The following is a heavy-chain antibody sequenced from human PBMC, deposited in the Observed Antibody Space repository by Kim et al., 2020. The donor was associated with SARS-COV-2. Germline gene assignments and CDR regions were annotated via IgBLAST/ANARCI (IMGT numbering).Heavy chain of an antibody. CDR3: AREGPIPGYFDWLYPDY. CDR2: ISYDGSNK. D-gene: IGHD3-9*01. J-gene: IGHJ4*02. CDR1: GFTFSSYA. V-gene: IGHV3-30*04. Sequence: GGSLRLSCAASGFTFSSYAMHWVRQAPGKGLEWVAVISYDGSNKYYADSVKGRFTISRDNSKNTLYLQMNSLRAEDTAVYYCAREGPIPGYFDWLYPDYWGQGTLVTVSS.